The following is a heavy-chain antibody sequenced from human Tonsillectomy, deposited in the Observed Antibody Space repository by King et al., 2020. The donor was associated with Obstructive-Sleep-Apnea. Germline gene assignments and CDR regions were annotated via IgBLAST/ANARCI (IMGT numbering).Heavy chain of an antibody. J-gene: IGHJ4*02. D-gene: IGHD2-8*02. CDR2: IYYSGST. V-gene: IGHV4-39*07. CDR1: GGSISSSSYY. CDR3: ARVLFTGSPHFDY. Sequence: QLQESGPGLVKPSETLSLTCTVSGGSISSSSYYWGWIRQPPGKGLEWIGSIYYSGSTYYNPSLKSRVTISVDTSKNQFSLKLSSVTAADTAVYYCARVLFTGSPHFDYWGQGTLVTVSS.